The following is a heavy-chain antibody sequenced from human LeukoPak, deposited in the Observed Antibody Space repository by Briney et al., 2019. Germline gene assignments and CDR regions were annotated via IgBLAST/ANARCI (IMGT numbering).Heavy chain of an antibody. CDR3: ARAPGVALD. J-gene: IGHJ4*02. D-gene: IGHD2-21*01. V-gene: IGHV4-34*01. CDR1: GGSFSGYY. Sequence: SETLSLTCAVYGGSFSGYYWSWIRQPPGKGLEWIGEINHRGSTNYNPSLKSRVTVSLDTSKNQFSLKLSSVTAADTAVYYCARAPGVALDWGQGTLVTVSS. CDR2: INHRGST.